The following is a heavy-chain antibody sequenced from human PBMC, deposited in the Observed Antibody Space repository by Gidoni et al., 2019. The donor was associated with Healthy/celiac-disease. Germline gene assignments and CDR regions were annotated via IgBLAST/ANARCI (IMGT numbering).Heavy chain of an antibody. CDR1: GGTFSSYA. CDR2: IIPILGIA. CDR3: ARGGYDILTPILDY. Sequence: QVQLVQSGAEVTKPGSSVKVSCTASGGTFSSYAISWVRQAPGQGLEWMGRIIPILGIANYAQKFQGRVTITADKSTSTAYMELSSLRSEDTAVYYCARGGYDILTPILDYWGQGTLVTVSS. J-gene: IGHJ4*02. V-gene: IGHV1-69*04. D-gene: IGHD3-9*01.